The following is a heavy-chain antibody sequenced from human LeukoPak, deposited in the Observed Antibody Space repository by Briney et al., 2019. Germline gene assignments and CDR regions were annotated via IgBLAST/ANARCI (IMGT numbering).Heavy chain of an antibody. CDR1: GYTFTGYY. V-gene: IGHV1-2*02. CDR3: ARDHTIFGVVIQFDY. J-gene: IGHJ4*02. CDR2: INPNSGGT. Sequence: ASVKVSCNASGYTFTGYYMHWVRQAPGQGLEWMGWINPNSGGTNYAQKFQGRVTMTRDTSISTAYMELSRLRSDDTAVYYCARDHTIFGVVIQFDYWGQGTLVTVSS. D-gene: IGHD3-3*01.